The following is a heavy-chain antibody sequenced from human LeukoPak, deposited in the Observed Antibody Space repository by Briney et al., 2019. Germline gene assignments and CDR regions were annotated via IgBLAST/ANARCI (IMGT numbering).Heavy chain of an antibody. CDR1: GFTFSSYW. Sequence: GGSLRLSCAASGFTFSSYWMSWVRQAPGKGLEWVANIKQHGSEKYYVDSVKGRFTISRDNAKNSLYLQMNSLRAEDTAVYYCARDNPTYYDFWSGYYIPFYYYYYYMDVWGKGTTVTVSS. D-gene: IGHD3-3*01. CDR3: ARDNPTYYDFWSGYYIPFYYYYYYMDV. J-gene: IGHJ6*03. V-gene: IGHV3-7*01. CDR2: IKQHGSEK.